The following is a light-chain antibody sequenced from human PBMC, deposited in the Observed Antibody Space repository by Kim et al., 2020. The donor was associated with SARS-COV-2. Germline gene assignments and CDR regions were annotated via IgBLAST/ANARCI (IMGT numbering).Light chain of an antibody. CDR2: DAT. J-gene: IGKJ2*03. Sequence: SASIGSRVSITCRASQSVDRWLAWYQQRPGKAPKLLIYDATDLKSGVPSRFSGRGSGTEFTLTITSLQPDDFGTYYCQQYSTYSYSLGQGTKLEIK. CDR3: QQYSTYSYS. V-gene: IGKV1-5*01. CDR1: QSVDRW.